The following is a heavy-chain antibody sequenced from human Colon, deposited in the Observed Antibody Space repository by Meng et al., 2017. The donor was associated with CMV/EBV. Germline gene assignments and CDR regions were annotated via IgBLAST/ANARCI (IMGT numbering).Heavy chain of an antibody. Sequence: SGFTFSSYAMHWVRQAPGKGLEWVSAIGAVGGTYYADSVKGRFTISRDNAKNTVYLQMNNLRAEDTALYYCVKDQFGGIAAGGAPGFWGQGTLVTVSS. CDR1: GFTFSSYA. J-gene: IGHJ4*02. D-gene: IGHD6-13*01. CDR2: IGAVGGT. V-gene: IGHV3/OR16-10*01. CDR3: VKDQFGGIAAGGAPGF.